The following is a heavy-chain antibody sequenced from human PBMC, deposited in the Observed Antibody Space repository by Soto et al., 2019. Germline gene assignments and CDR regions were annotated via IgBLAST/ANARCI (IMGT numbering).Heavy chain of an antibody. D-gene: IGHD6-13*01. V-gene: IGHV3-9*01. CDR3: AKGTGKTRRPYSIPD. CDR2: ISWNSGSI. J-gene: IGHJ3*01. Sequence: GGSLRLSCAASGFTFDDYAMHWVRQAPGKGLEWVSGISWNSGSIGYADSVKGRFTISRDNAKNSLYLQMNSLRAEDTALYYCAKGTGKTRRPYSIPDWGQGTMVTVSS. CDR1: GFTFDDYA.